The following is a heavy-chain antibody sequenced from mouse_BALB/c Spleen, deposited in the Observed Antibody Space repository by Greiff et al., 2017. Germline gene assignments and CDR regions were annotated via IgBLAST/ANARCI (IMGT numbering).Heavy chain of an antibody. CDR3: ARSRDYDGFAY. J-gene: IGHJ3*01. Sequence: QLQESGPELMKPGASVKISCKASGYSFTSYYMHWVKQSHGKSLEWIGYIDPFNGGTSYNQKFKGKATLTVDKSSSTAYMHLSSLTSEDSAVYYCARSRDYDGFAYWGQGTLVTVSA. V-gene: IGHV1S135*01. D-gene: IGHD2-4*01. CDR2: IDPFNGGT. CDR1: GYSFTSYY.